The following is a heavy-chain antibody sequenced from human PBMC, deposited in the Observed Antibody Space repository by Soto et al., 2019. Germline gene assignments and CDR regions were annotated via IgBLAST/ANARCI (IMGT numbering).Heavy chain of an antibody. CDR1: GGSFSTYG. CDR3: ARDQAQYYYGSGSYHYGMDV. Sequence: SVKVSCKASGGSFSTYGISWVRQAPGQGLEWMGGIIPIYGTATYAQKFQGRVTITADESTSTAYMELSSLRSEDTAVYYCARDQAQYYYGSGSYHYGMDVWCQGTTVTVSS. D-gene: IGHD3-10*01. CDR2: IIPIYGTA. V-gene: IGHV1-69*13. J-gene: IGHJ6*02.